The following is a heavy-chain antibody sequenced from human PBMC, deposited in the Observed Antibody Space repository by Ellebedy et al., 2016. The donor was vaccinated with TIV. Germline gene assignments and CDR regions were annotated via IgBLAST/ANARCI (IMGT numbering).Heavy chain of an antibody. J-gene: IGHJ5*02. Sequence: ASVKVSCKPSGNTFSIYAIHWVRQAPGQSLEWMGWINTDNGNTKYSQKFQGRVTITRDTSASTAYMELSSLRSEDTAVYYCARERGFRGTWFDPWGQGTLVTVSS. V-gene: IGHV1-3*04. D-gene: IGHD3-10*01. CDR3: ARERGFRGTWFDP. CDR2: INTDNGNT. CDR1: GNTFSIYA.